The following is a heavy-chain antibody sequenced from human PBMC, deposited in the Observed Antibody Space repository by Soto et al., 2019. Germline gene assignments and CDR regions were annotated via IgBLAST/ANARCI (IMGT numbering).Heavy chain of an antibody. CDR1: GGTFSSYA. V-gene: IGHV1-69*01. D-gene: IGHD2-8*01. J-gene: IGHJ6*02. Sequence: QVQLVQSGAEVKKPGSSVKVSCRASGGTFSSYAISWVRQAPGQGLEWMGGIIPIFGTANYAQKFQGRVTITADESTSTAYMELSSLRSEDTAVYYCARGPRMVHAHAPYGMDVWGQGTTVTVSS. CDR2: IIPIFGTA. CDR3: ARGPRMVHAHAPYGMDV.